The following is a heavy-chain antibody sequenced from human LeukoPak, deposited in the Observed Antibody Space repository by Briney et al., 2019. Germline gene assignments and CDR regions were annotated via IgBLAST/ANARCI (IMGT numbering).Heavy chain of an antibody. V-gene: IGHV3-23*01. Sequence: GGSLRLSCAVSGFTFSSEAMGWVRQLPGGGLEWVSTISPAGGTTYYAESMKGRFTISRDNSKSTLYLQMNSLRAEDTAFYYCATSVVGLSYDEHFQHWGQGTLVTVSS. J-gene: IGHJ1*01. D-gene: IGHD2-15*01. CDR1: GFTFSSEA. CDR3: ATSVVGLSYDEHFQH. CDR2: ISPAGGTT.